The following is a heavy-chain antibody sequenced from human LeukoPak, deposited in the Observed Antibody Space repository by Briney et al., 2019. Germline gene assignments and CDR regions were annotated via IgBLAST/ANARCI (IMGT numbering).Heavy chain of an antibody. CDR2: ISSSSSTI. CDR3: ARVAMVRGIDY. V-gene: IGHV3-48*01. J-gene: IGHJ4*02. D-gene: IGHD3-10*01. Sequence: GGSLRLSCAASGFTFSSYSMNWVRQAPGKGLEWVSYISSSSSTIYYADSAKGRFTISRDNAKNSLYLQMNSLRAEDTAVYYCARVAMVRGIDYWGQGTLVTVSS. CDR1: GFTFSSYS.